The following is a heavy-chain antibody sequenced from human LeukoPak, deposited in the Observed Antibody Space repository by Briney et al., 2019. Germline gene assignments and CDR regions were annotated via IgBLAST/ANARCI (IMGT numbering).Heavy chain of an antibody. V-gene: IGHV4-59*12. D-gene: IGHD3-10*01. CDR3: ARDPPTGFGVHKPLWYFDL. J-gene: IGHJ2*01. CDR2: IYYSGST. Sequence: SETLSLTCNVSGGSISTYYWSWIRQPPGKELEWIGYIYYSGSTNYNPSLKSRVTMSVDTSKNQFSLKLSSVTAADTAVYYCARDPPTGFGVHKPLWYFDLWGRGTLVTVSS. CDR1: GGSISTYY.